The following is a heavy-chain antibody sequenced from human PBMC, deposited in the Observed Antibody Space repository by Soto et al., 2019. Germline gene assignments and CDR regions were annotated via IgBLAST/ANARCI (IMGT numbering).Heavy chain of an antibody. CDR2: MNPNSCNT. D-gene: IGHD4-17*01. CDR1: GYTFTSYD. V-gene: IGHV1-8*01. J-gene: IGHJ2*01. Sequence: QVQLVQSGAEVKKPGASVKVSCKASGYTFTSYDINWMRQATGQGLEWMGWMNPNSCNTGYAQKFQGRVNMTRNTSISTADMELSSLRTGDTAVYYCARERSYGVDLWGRGTLVTVSS. CDR3: ARERSYGVDL.